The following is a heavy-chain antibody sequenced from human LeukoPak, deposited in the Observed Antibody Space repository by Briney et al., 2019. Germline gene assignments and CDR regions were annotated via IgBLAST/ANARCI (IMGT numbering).Heavy chain of an antibody. V-gene: IGHV1-24*01. CDR1: GYTLTELS. J-gene: IGHJ2*01. CDR2: FDPEDGET. Sequence: GALVKVSCKVSGYTLTELSMHWVRQAPGKGLEWMGGFDPEDGETIYAQKFQGRVTMTEDTSTDTAYMELSSLRSEDTAVYYCATYPTTVVTRGSYPDWYFDLWGRGTLVTVSS. CDR3: ATYPTTVVTRGSYPDWYFDL. D-gene: IGHD4-23*01.